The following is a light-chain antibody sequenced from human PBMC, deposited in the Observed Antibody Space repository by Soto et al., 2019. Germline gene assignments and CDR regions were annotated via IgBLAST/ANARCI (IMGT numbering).Light chain of an antibody. CDR2: AAS. J-gene: IGKJ3*01. V-gene: IGKV1-27*01. Sequence: DIQMTQSPSSLSASVGDRVTITCRASQGINNYLAWYQQKPGKVPKLLIYAASTLQSVVPSRFSGSGSGTDSTLPISSLQPEDVATYYCQKYNSAPPPFTSGPGTKVHIK. CDR3: QKYNSAPPPFT. CDR1: QGINNY.